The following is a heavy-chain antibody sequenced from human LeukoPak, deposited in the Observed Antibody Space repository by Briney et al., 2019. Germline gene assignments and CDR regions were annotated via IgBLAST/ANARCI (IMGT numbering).Heavy chain of an antibody. CDR1: GDPMSSYY. CDR2: IYYSGST. CDR3: ARGARAGYNLEPFDS. V-gene: IGHV4-59*08. Sequence: IPSETLSLTCTVSGDPMSSYYWSWIRQPPGKGPEWIGYIYYSGSTNYNPSLKSRVPISVETSKNQFSLKLSSVTAADKAVYYCARGARAGYNLEPFDSWGQGTLVTVSS. J-gene: IGHJ4*02. D-gene: IGHD5-24*01.